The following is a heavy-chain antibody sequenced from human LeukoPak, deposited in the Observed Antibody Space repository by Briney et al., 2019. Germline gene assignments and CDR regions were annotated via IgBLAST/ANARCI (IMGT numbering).Heavy chain of an antibody. CDR3: ARELGMGYSSSAYGMDV. V-gene: IGHV3-13*01. CDR1: GFTFDDYA. CDR2: IGTAGDT. J-gene: IGHJ6*02. Sequence: GGSLRLSCAASGFTFDDYAMHWVRQATGKGLEWVSAIGTAGDTYYPGSVKGRFTISRENAKNSLYLQMNSLRAEDTAVYYCARELGMGYSSSAYGMDVWGQGTTVTVSS. D-gene: IGHD6-6*01.